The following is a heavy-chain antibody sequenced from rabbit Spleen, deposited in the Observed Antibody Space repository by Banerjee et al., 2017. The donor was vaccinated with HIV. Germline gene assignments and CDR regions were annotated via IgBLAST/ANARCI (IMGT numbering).Heavy chain of an antibody. Sequence: QEQLVESGGGLVKPGASLTLTCTASGVSFSLSSYMCWVRQAPGKGLEWIGCIDDGSSGFTYYASWVNGRFTISKASSTTVTLQMTRLTAADTATYFCARDTSSSFSSYGMDLWGQGTLVTVS. CDR1: GVSFSLSSY. CDR3: ARDTSSSFSSYGMDL. CDR2: IDDGSSGFT. D-gene: IGHD1-1*01. V-gene: IGHV1S45*01. J-gene: IGHJ6*01.